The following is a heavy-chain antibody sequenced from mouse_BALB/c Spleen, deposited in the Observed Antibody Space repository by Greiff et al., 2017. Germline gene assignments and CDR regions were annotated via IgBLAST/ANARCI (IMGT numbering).Heavy chain of an antibody. CDR2: IYPSDSYT. Sequence: VQLQQPGAELVRPGASVKLSCKASGYTFTSYWINWVKQRPGQGLEWIGNIYPSDSYTNYNQKFKDKATLTVDKSSSTAYMQLSSPTSEDSAVYYCTRDWDAGWFAYWGQGTLVTVSA. CDR3: TRDWDAGWFAY. J-gene: IGHJ3*01. D-gene: IGHD4-1*01. V-gene: IGHV1-69*02. CDR1: GYTFTSYW.